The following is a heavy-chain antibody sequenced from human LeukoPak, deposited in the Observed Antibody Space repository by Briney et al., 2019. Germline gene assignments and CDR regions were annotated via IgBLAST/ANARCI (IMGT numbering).Heavy chain of an antibody. CDR2: IRNKANSYTT. J-gene: IGHJ4*02. V-gene: IGHV3-72*01. D-gene: IGHD3-10*01. Sequence: GGSLRLSCAASGFTFSSYSMNWVRQAPGKGLEWVGRIRNKANSYTTNYAASVKGRFTISRDDSKNSLYLQMNSLKIEDTAVYYCARVSASGSFAFDYWGQGTLVTVSS. CDR3: ARVSASGSFAFDY. CDR1: GFTFSSYS.